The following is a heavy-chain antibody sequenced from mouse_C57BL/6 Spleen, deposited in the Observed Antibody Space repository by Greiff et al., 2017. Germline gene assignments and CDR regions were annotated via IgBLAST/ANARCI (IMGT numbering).Heavy chain of an antibody. CDR1: GYTFTSYW. V-gene: IGHV1-59*01. D-gene: IGHD2-4*01. CDR2: IDPSDSYT. J-gene: IGHJ3*01. CDR3: ATIYYDFAY. Sequence: QVHVKQSGAELVRPGTSVKLSCKASGYTFTSYWMHWVKQRPGQGLEWIGVIDPSDSYTNYNQKFKGKATLTVDTSSSTAYMQLSSLTSEDSAVYYCATIYYDFAYWGQGTLVTVSA.